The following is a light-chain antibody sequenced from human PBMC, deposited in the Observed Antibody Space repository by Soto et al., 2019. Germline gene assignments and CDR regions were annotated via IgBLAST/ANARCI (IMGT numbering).Light chain of an antibody. CDR1: SRDVGAYNL. Sequence: QSVLTQPASVSGSPGQSITISCSGTSRDVGAYNLVSWYQQFPGKGPKLLIYEVRHRPSGVSYRFSGSKSGNTASLTISSLLPEDEAVYFCSSFSSRNALVFGGRTKVTVL. V-gene: IGLV2-14*01. J-gene: IGLJ2*01. CDR2: EVR. CDR3: SSFSSRNALV.